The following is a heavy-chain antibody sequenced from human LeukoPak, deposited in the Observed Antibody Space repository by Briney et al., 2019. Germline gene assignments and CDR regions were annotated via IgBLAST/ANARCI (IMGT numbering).Heavy chain of an antibody. Sequence: GGSLRLSCAASVTVRSNYMSWVRQGPGKGLEWVSVIFSGGSTSYADSVKGRFTISRDNSKNTVYLQIDGLRTDDTGVYYCATNVVVVAATGVLDVWGQGTMVTVSS. D-gene: IGHD2-15*01. CDR3: ATNVVVVAATGVLDV. V-gene: IGHV3-53*05. CDR2: IFSGGST. CDR1: VTVRSNY. J-gene: IGHJ3*01.